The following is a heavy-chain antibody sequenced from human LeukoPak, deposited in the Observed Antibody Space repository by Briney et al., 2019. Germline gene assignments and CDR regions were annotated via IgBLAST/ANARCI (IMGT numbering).Heavy chain of an antibody. V-gene: IGHV3-23*01. CDR2: ISGSGGST. CDR1: GFTFSSYG. D-gene: IGHD2-2*01. Sequence: GGSLRLSCAASGFTFSSYGMSWVRQAPGKGLEWVSAISGSGGSTYYAESVKGRFTISRDNSKNTLYLQMNSLRAEDTAVYYCAKDQVDCSSSSCYERGFDYWGQGTLVTVSS. CDR3: AKDQVDCSSSSCYERGFDY. J-gene: IGHJ4*02.